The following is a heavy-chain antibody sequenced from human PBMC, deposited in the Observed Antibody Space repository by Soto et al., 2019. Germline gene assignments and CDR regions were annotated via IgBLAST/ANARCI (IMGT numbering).Heavy chain of an antibody. CDR1: GGSISSYY. CDR3: ARRYGGNFDY. CDR2: IYYSGST. J-gene: IGHJ4*02. Sequence: QVQLQESGPGLVKPSETLSLTCTVSGGSISSYYWSWIRQPPGKGLEWIGYIYYSGSTNYNPSLKCRVTITVDRSKNQFSLKLSSVTAADTAVYYCARRYGGNFDYWGQGTLVTVSS. V-gene: IGHV4-59*01. D-gene: IGHD1-26*01.